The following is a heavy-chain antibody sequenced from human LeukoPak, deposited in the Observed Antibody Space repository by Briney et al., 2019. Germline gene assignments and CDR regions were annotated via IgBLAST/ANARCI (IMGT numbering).Heavy chain of an antibody. J-gene: IGHJ4*02. Sequence: SETLSLTCAVYGGSFSGYYWSWIRQPPGKGLEWIGKINHSGSTNYNPSLKSRVTISVDTSKNQFSLKLSSVTAADTAVYYCARGKLIRYFDWLSRQFDYWGQGTLVTVSS. CDR1: GGSFSGYY. V-gene: IGHV4-34*01. CDR2: INHSGST. D-gene: IGHD3-9*01. CDR3: ARGKLIRYFDWLSRQFDY.